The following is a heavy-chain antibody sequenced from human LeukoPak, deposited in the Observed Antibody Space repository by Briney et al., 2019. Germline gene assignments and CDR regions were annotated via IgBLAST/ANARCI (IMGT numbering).Heavy chain of an antibody. Sequence: ASVKVSCKASGYTFTSYGISWVRQAPGQGLEWMGWISAYNGNTNYAQKLQGSVTMTTDTSTSTAYMELRSLRSDDTAVYYCARVPGIAAAGQFYYYGMDVWGQGTTVTVSS. J-gene: IGHJ6*02. CDR2: ISAYNGNT. V-gene: IGHV1-18*01. CDR3: ARVPGIAAAGQFYYYGMDV. CDR1: GYTFTSYG. D-gene: IGHD6-13*01.